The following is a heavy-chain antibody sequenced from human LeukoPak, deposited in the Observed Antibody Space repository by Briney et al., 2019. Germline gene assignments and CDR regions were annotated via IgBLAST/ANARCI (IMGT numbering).Heavy chain of an antibody. CDR3: ARRRIAHIGGYFDY. V-gene: IGHV4-59*12. J-gene: IGHJ4*02. Sequence: SETLSLTCTVSGGSISSYYWSWIRQPPGKGLEWIGYIYYSGSTNYNPSLKSRVTISVDTSKNQFSLKLSSVTAADTAVYYCARRRIAHIGGYFDYWGQGTLVTVSS. CDR2: IYYSGST. CDR1: GGSISSYY. D-gene: IGHD1-26*01.